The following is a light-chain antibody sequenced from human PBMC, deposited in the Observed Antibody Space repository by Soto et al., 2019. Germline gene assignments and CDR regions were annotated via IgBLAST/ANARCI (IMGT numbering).Light chain of an antibody. CDR3: QHYNSYSEG. CDR1: QTISSW. Sequence: DIQMTQSPSTLSGSVGDRVTITCRASQTISSWLAWYQQKPGKAPKLLIYKASTLKSGVPSRFSCSGYGTEFTLTLSSLQPDDFATYNCQHYNSYSEGFGKGTKVDLK. CDR2: KAS. V-gene: IGKV1-5*03. J-gene: IGKJ1*01.